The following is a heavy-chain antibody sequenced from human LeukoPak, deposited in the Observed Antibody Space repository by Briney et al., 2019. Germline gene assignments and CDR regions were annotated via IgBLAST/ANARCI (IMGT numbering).Heavy chain of an antibody. CDR1: GGSISNYY. V-gene: IGHV4-39*01. D-gene: IGHD3-10*01. CDR3: ARHGWSYASGTYYTFDP. CDR2: IYYSGNT. J-gene: IGHJ5*02. Sequence: SETLSLTCTVSGGSISNYYWGWIRQAPGKGLEWIGSIYYSGNTYYNSSLKSRVIISVDMSKNQFSLRLTSVTAADTAVFYCARHGWSYASGTYYTFDPWGQGTLVTVSS.